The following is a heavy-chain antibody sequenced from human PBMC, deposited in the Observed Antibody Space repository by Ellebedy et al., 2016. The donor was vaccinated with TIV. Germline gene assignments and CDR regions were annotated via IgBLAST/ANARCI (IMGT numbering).Heavy chain of an antibody. V-gene: IGHV3-74*01. CDR3: ARPGLPVSNWFDP. D-gene: IGHD4-11*01. Sequence: PGGSLRLSCAASGFTFSSYWMHWVRQAPGEGLVWVSRINGDGGSTNYADSVKGRFTISRDNAKNTLFLQMNSLRVEDTAVYYCARPGLPVSNWFDPWGQGTLVTVSS. CDR2: INGDGGST. CDR1: GFTFSSYW. J-gene: IGHJ5*02.